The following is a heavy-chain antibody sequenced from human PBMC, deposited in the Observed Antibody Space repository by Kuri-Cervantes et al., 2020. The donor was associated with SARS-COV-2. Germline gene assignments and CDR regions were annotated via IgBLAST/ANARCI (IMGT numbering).Heavy chain of an antibody. Sequence: GESLKISCAASGFTFSSYWMHWVRQAPGKGLVWVSRINSDGSSTSYADSVKGRFTISRDNAKNSLYLQMNSLRAEDTAVYYCARAFQVGATTRVDYWGQGTLVTVSS. CDR2: INSDGSST. D-gene: IGHD1-26*01. CDR3: ARAFQVGATTRVDY. CDR1: GFTFSSYW. V-gene: IGHV3-74*01. J-gene: IGHJ4*02.